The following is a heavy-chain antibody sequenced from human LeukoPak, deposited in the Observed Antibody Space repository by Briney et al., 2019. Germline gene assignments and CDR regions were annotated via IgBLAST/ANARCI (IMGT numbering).Heavy chain of an antibody. J-gene: IGHJ4*02. CDR1: GFTFSSYA. V-gene: IGHV3-30-3*01. CDR2: TSYDGSNK. D-gene: IGHD2-2*02. Sequence: GGSLRLSCAASGFTFSSYAMLWVRQAPGKGLEWVALTSYDGSNKYYADSVKGRFTISRDNSKNTLYLQMNGLRAEDTAVYYCARDGRYCSSISCYTDYWGQGTLVTVSS. CDR3: ARDGRYCSSISCYTDY.